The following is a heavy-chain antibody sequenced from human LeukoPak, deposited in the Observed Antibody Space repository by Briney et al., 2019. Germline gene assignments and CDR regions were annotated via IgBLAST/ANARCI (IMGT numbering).Heavy chain of an antibody. CDR1: GGTFSSYA. CDR3: ARGPLYYDLSTGYPPSEMYYFDY. J-gene: IGHJ4*02. Sequence: GASVKVSCKASGGTFSSYAVSWARQAPGQGLEWIGGIIPIFATPDYAQKFRGRVSITTDESTSTAYMEPSSLRSEDTALYYCARGPLYYDLSTGYPPSEMYYFDYWGQGTLVTVSS. V-gene: IGHV1-69*05. D-gene: IGHD3-9*01. CDR2: IIPIFATP.